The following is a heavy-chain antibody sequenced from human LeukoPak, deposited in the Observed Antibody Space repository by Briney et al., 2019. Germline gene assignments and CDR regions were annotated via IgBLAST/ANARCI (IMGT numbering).Heavy chain of an antibody. V-gene: IGHV3-30*03. J-gene: IGHJ6*02. CDR3: TTDLRETDFWRGYPVYNYYYRMDV. Sequence: GGSLRLSCAASGFTFSNYGMHWVRQAPGKGLQWVAVISYDGSNKYYSDSVKGRFTISRDNSKNTLYLQMNCLKAEAAAVYYRTTDLRETDFWRGYPVYNYYYRMDVWGQGTTVNVSS. D-gene: IGHD3-3*01. CDR1: GFTFSNYG. CDR2: ISYDGSNK.